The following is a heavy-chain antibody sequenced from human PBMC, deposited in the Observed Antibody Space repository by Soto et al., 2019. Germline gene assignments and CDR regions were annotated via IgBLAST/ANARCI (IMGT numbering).Heavy chain of an antibody. Sequence: PSETLSLTCTVSGVSISSGDYYWSWIRQTPGKGLEWIGYIYYSGSTNYNPSLKSRVTISVDTSKNQFSLKLSSVTAADTAVYYCARVNWVMREMWFDPWGRGTLVTVSS. J-gene: IGHJ5*02. CDR3: ARVNWVMREMWFDP. V-gene: IGHV4-61*08. D-gene: IGHD3-16*01. CDR1: GVSISSGDYY. CDR2: IYYSGST.